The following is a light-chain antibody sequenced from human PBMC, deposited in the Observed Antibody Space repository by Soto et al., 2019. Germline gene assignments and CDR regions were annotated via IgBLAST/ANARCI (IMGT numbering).Light chain of an antibody. CDR3: QQIYSIPQT. V-gene: IGKV1-39*01. CDR2: AAS. J-gene: IGKJ1*01. Sequence: DIQMTQSPSSLSSSVGDRVTMTCRASHSISRYLNLYQQKPGKAPKLLIYAASSLQRGVPSRFSGSGSGTDFTLTITSLQPEDFAAYYCQQIYSIPQTFGQGTKVDI. CDR1: HSISRY.